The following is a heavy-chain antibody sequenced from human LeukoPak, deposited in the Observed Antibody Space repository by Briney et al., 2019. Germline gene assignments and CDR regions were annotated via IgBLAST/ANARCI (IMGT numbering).Heavy chain of an antibody. CDR2: FEPEDGER. J-gene: IGHJ4*02. D-gene: IGHD3-16*01. V-gene: IGHV1-24*01. CDR3: VTLGGGVPIAIVDY. CDR1: GYTLTELS. Sequence: ASVKVSCKVSGYTLTELSLHWVRQAAGKGLEWMGGFEPEDGERVYAQTFQGRVAMTEDTSTDTAYMELSSLTPEDTAVSYCVTLGGGVPIAIVDYWGQGTLVTVSS.